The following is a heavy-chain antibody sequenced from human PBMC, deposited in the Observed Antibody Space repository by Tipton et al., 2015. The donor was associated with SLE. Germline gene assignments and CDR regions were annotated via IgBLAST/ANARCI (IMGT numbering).Heavy chain of an antibody. CDR3: ARDSAGLGFEENNWFDS. CDR1: GYTFTSYG. V-gene: IGHV1-46*01. D-gene: IGHD3-9*01. CDR2: INPSGGST. Sequence: QLVQSGAEVKKPGASVKVSCKASGYTFTSYGISWVRQAPGQGLEWMGIINPSGGSTTYTAYAQTLQGRVTMTRDTSTNTVYMELSSLRSEDSAVYYCARDSAGLGFEENNWFDSWGQGTLVTVSS. J-gene: IGHJ5*01.